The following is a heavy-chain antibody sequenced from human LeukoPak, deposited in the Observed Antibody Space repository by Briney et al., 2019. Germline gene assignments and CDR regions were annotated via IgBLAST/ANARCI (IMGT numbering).Heavy chain of an antibody. CDR3: ARHTAGGATTPYYYYGMDV. CDR1: GGSITSYY. V-gene: IGHV4-34*01. D-gene: IGHD1-26*01. Sequence: TSETLSLTCTVSGGSITSYYWSWIRQPPGKGLEWIGEINHSGSTNYNPSLKSRVTISVDTSKNQFSLKLSSVTAADTAVYYCARHTAGGATTPYYYYGMDVWGQGTTVTVSS. CDR2: INHSGST. J-gene: IGHJ6*02.